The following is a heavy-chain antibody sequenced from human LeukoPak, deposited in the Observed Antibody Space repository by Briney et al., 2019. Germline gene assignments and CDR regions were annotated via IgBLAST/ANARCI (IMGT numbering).Heavy chain of an antibody. V-gene: IGHV3-53*01. CDR3: ARGARPDWFDP. Sequence: GGSLRLSCAASGFTVSSNYMSWDRQAPGKGLEWVSVIYSGGSTYYADSVKGRFTISRDNSKNTLYLQMISLRAEDTAVYYCARGARPDWFDPWGQGTLVTVSS. CDR1: GFTVSSNY. CDR2: IYSGGST. J-gene: IGHJ5*02.